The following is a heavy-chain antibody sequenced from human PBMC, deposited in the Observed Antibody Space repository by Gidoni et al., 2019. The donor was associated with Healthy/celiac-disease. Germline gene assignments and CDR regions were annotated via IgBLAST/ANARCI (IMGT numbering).Heavy chain of an antibody. CDR1: GFTFSNAW. CDR2: IKSKTDGGTT. V-gene: IGHV3-15*01. J-gene: IGHJ4*02. Sequence: EAQLVESGGGLVKPVGSLRLSCAASGFTFSNAWMSWVRQAPGTGLEWVGRIKSKTDGGTTDYAAPVKGRFTISRDDSKNTLYLQMNSLKTEDTAVYYCTTRVVPAAIRFDYWGQGTLVTVSS. D-gene: IGHD2-2*01. CDR3: TTRVVPAAIRFDY.